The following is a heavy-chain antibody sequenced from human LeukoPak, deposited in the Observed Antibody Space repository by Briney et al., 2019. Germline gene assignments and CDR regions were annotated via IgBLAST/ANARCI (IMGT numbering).Heavy chain of an antibody. CDR1: GFTFRNHG. CDR3: ARRGDGGRSFDY. Sequence: GGSLRLSCAASGFTFRNHGMHWVRQAPGKGLEWLAVIWYDGSEKYYADSVQGRFTISRDNSKNALYLQMDSLRAEDTAVYYCARRGDGGRSFDYWGQGTLVTVSS. D-gene: IGHD2-15*01. CDR2: IWYDGSEK. V-gene: IGHV3-33*01. J-gene: IGHJ4*02.